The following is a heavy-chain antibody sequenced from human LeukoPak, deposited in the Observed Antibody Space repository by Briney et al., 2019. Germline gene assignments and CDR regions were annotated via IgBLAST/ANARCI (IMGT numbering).Heavy chain of an antibody. CDR1: GFTFSSYG. CDR2: IGYDGSNK. CDR3: AKDRAESQHLVRYFDY. Sequence: GRSLRLSCAASGFTFSSYGMHWVRQAPGKGLEWVAVIGYDGSNKYYADSVKGRFTISRDNSKNTLSLQMDSLRGEDTAVYYCAKDRAESQHLVRYFDYWGQGTLVTVSS. D-gene: IGHD6-13*01. J-gene: IGHJ4*02. V-gene: IGHV3-33*06.